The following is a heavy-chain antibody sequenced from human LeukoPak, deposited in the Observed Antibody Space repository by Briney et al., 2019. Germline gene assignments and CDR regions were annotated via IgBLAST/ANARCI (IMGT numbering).Heavy chain of an antibody. V-gene: IGHV1-2*06. J-gene: IGHJ6*03. CDR2: INPNSGGT. CDR3: ARGTAMPLYYYYMDV. CDR1: GYTFTGYY. D-gene: IGHD5-18*01. Sequence: ASVKVSCKASGYTFTGYYMHWVRQAPGQGLEWMGRINPNSGGTNYAQKFQGRVTMTRDTSISTAYMELGRLRSDDTAVYYCARGTAMPLYYYYMDVWGKGTTVTVSS.